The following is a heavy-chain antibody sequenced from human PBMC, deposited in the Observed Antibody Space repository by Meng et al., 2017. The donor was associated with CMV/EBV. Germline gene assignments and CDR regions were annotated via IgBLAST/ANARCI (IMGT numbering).Heavy chain of an antibody. J-gene: IGHJ5*02. CDR2: IYLYDDK. CDR1: CFALRTSGVG. D-gene: IGHD6-13*01. CDR3: SHKGRKIAAARINWFDP. Sequence: TLVHPPQTLTLTCTFSCFALRTSGVGVGWIRQPPGKALELLALIYLYDDKRNSPSLKRRLTITKDTSENQVVLTMTNMGPVDTATYYCSHKGRKIAAARINWFDPWGQGTLVTVSS. V-gene: IGHV2-5*01.